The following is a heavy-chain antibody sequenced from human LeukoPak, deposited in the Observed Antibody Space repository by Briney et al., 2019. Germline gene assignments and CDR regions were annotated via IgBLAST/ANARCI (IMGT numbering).Heavy chain of an antibody. D-gene: IGHD1-26*01. V-gene: IGHV3-30*02. CDR3: AKITDGELRRFDY. CDR2: IRFDGSHK. Sequence: PGGSLRLSCAASGFTFSSYAMSWVRQAPGKGLEWVAFIRFDGSHKYYADSVKGRFTISRDNSKNTLYLQMNSLRVEDTAVYYCAKITDGELRRFDYWGQGTRVTVSS. J-gene: IGHJ4*02. CDR1: GFTFSSYA.